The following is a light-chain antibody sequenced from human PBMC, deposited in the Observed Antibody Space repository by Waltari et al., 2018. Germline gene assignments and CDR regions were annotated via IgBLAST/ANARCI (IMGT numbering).Light chain of an antibody. CDR1: SSNIGSYY. CDR2: RNN. CDR3: ATWDDSLTGWV. J-gene: IGLJ3*02. Sequence: QSVLTQPPSASGTPGQRVTISCSGSSSNIGSYYVYWYQQLSGTAPKLLIYRNNERPSGVPDRFSGSKSGTSASLAITGLRSEDEAQYYCATWDDSLTGWVFGGGTKLAVL. V-gene: IGLV1-47*01.